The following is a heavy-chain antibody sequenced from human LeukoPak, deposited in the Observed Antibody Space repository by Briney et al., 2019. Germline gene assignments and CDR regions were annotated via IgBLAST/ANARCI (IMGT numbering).Heavy chain of an antibody. Sequence: ASVKVSCKASGGTFSSYAISWVRQAPGQGLEWMGRIIPILGIANYAQKFQGRVTITADKSTSTAYMELSSLRSEDTAVYYCARDQLELPTGFDYWGQGTLVTVSS. CDR3: ARDQLELPTGFDY. V-gene: IGHV1-69*04. CDR2: IIPILGIA. D-gene: IGHD1-7*01. CDR1: GGTFSSYA. J-gene: IGHJ4*02.